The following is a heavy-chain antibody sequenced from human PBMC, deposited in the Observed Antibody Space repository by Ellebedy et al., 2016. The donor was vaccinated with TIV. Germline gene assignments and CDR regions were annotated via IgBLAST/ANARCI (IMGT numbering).Heavy chain of an antibody. V-gene: IGHV3-23*01. J-gene: IGHJ3*02. Sequence: GESLKISCATSGFTFYSHDVNWVRQAPGEGLEWVSGISGGGDSTYYADSVKGRFTVSSDKSKNMLYLQMNSLRVEDTAVYYCARVRSSAFEIWGQGTMVTVSS. CDR1: GFTFYSHD. CDR3: ARVRSSAFEI. CDR2: ISGGGDST.